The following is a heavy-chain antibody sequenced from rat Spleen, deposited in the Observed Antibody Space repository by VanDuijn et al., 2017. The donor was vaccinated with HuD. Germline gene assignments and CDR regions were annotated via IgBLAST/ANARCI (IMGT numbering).Heavy chain of an antibody. CDR3: TTAYYGGYVMDA. J-gene: IGHJ4*01. V-gene: IGHV5-27*01. D-gene: IGHD1-11*01. CDR1: GFTFSNYG. CDR2: ITNSGGST. Sequence: EVQLVESGGGLVQPGRSLKLSCAASGFTFSNYGMAWVRQAPTKGLEWVASITNSGGSTYYRDSVKGRFTISRDNAKSTLYLQMDSLRSEDTATYYCTTAYYGGYVMDAWGQGASVTVSS.